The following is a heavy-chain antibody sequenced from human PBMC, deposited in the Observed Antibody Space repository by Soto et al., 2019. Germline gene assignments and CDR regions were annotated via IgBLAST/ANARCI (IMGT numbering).Heavy chain of an antibody. CDR2: TIPMFGTT. V-gene: IGHV1-69*12. J-gene: IGHJ6*02. CDR3: TRCGIRYHSIGYYLGIDGMDV. Sequence: QVQLVQSGAEVKKPESSVRVSCKASGGTFNNYAITWVRKAPGQGLEWLGGTIPMFGTTNYAEKFQGRVTITADESTNTAYMELSSLRSEDTAIYYCTRCGIRYHSIGYYLGIDGMDVWGQGTTVIVSS. CDR1: GGTFNNYA. D-gene: IGHD3-22*01.